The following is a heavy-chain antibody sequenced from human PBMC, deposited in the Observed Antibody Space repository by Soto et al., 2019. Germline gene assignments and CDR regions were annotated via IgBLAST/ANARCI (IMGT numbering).Heavy chain of an antibody. CDR3: ARGPVWQYYFDY. J-gene: IGHJ4*02. CDR1: GGSISSGGYS. CDR2: IYHSGST. D-gene: IGHD6-19*01. V-gene: IGHV4-30-2*01. Sequence: PSETLSLTCAVSGGSISSGGYSWSWIRQPPGKGLEWIGYIYHSGSTYYNPSLKSRVTISVDRSKNQFTLKLSSVTAADTAVYYCARGPVWQYYFDYWGQGTLVTVSS.